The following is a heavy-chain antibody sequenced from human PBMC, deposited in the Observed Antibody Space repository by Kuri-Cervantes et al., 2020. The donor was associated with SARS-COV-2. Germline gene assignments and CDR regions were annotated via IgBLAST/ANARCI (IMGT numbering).Heavy chain of an antibody. V-gene: IGHV3-30-3*01. CDR3: ARDLVGAPGYYFDY. D-gene: IGHD1-26*01. Sequence: GGSLRLSCAASGFTFSSYAMHWVRQAPGKGLEWVAVISYDGSNKYYADSVKGRFTISRDNSKNTLYLQMNSLRAEDTAVYYCARDLVGAPGYYFDYWGQGTLVTVSS. CDR1: GFTFSSYA. J-gene: IGHJ4*02. CDR2: ISYDGSNK.